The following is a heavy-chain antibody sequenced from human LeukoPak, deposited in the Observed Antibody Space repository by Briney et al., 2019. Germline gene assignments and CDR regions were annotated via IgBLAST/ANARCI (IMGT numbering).Heavy chain of an antibody. CDR2: TNHGGST. CDR1: GGSFSGYY. CDR3: ARKRDGYNCFDS. J-gene: IGHJ4*02. D-gene: IGHD5-24*01. V-gene: IGHV4-34*01. Sequence: SETLSLTCAVYGGSFSGYYWSWIRQSPGKGLEWIGETNHGGSTNFNASLKSRVTLSVDTSKNQFSLNLNSVTAADTAVYYCARKRDGYNCFDSWGQGTLVTVSS.